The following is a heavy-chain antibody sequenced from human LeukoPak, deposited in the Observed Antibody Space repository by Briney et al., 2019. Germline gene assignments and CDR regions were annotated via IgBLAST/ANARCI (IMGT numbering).Heavy chain of an antibody. CDR2: IYSGGST. D-gene: IGHD6-13*01. J-gene: IGHJ5*02. CDR3: ARVESSSSYNWFDP. CDR1: GFTVSSNY. Sequence: GGSLRLSCAASGFTVSSNYMSWVRQAPGKGLEWVSVIYSGGSTYYADSVKGRFTISRDNSKNTLYLQMNSLRAEDTAVYYCARVESSSSYNWFDPWGQGTLVTVSS. V-gene: IGHV3-53*01.